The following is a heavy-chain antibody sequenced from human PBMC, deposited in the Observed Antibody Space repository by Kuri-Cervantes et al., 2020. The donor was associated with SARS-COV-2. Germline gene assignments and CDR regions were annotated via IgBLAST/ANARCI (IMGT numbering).Heavy chain of an antibody. CDR3: ATDFGYSGSSHADY. CDR2: FDPEDGET. V-gene: IGHV1-24*01. CDR1: GYTLTELS. Sequence: ASVKVSCKVSGYTLTELSMHWVRQAPGKGLEWMGGFDPEDGETIYAQKFQGRVTMTEDTSTDTAYMELSSLRSEDTAVYYCATDFGYSGSSHADYWGQGTLVTVSS. J-gene: IGHJ4*02. D-gene: IGHD6-6*01.